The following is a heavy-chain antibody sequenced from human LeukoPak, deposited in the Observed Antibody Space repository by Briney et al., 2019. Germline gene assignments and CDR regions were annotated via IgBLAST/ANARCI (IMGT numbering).Heavy chain of an antibody. CDR1: GFTLSSHA. V-gene: IGHV3-23*01. CDR2: ISGSGGST. J-gene: IGHJ4*02. D-gene: IGHD2-15*01. Sequence: GGSLRLACAPSGFTLSSHAMTWVRQAPGKGLEWVSAISGSGGSTYYADSVHGRFTISRDNSKNTLYLQMNSLRAEDTALYYCAKDLRDCSGGSCYSSDYWGQGTLVTVSS. CDR3: AKDLRDCSGGSCYSSDY.